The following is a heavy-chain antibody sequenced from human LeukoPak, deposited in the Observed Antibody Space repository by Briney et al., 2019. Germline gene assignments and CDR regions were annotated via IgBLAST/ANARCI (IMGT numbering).Heavy chain of an antibody. V-gene: IGHV1-8*01. Sequence: ASVKVSCTASGYTFTSYDINWVRQATGQGLEWMGWMNPNSGNTGYAQKFQGRVTMTRNTSISTAYMELSSLRSEDTAVYYCARVAPTYYDFWSGYHNWFEPWGQGTLVTVSS. CDR1: GYTFTSYD. J-gene: IGHJ5*02. CDR2: MNPNSGNT. CDR3: ARVAPTYYDFWSGYHNWFEP. D-gene: IGHD3-3*01.